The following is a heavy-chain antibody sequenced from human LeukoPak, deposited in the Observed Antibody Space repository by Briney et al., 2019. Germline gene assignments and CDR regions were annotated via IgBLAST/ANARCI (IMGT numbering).Heavy chain of an antibody. D-gene: IGHD3-22*01. CDR1: GGSFSGYY. CDR3: ARGPLYYYDSSGYYRPYPYGMDA. Sequence: SETLSLTCAVYGGSFSGYYWSWIRQPPGKGLEWIGEINHSGSTNYNPSLKSRVTISVDTSKNQFSLKLSSVTAADTAVYYCARGPLYYYDSSGYYRPYPYGMDAWGQGTTVTVSS. J-gene: IGHJ6*02. CDR2: INHSGST. V-gene: IGHV4-34*01.